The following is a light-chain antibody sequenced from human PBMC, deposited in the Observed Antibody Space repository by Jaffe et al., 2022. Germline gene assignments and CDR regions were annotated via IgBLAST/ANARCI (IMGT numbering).Light chain of an antibody. V-gene: IGLV2-8*01. CDR3: SSYAGSFYV. CDR2: EVS. Sequence: QSALTQPPSASGSPGQSVTISCTGTSSDVRAYNYVSWYQQHPGKAPKLMIYEVSKRPSGVPDRFSGSKSGNTASLTVSGLQAEDEGDYYCSSYAGSFYVFGTGTKVTVL. J-gene: IGLJ1*01. CDR1: SSDVRAYNY.